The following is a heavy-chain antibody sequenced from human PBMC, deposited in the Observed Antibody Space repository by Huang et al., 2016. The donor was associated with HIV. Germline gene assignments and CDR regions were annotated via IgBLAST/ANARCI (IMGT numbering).Heavy chain of an antibody. V-gene: IGHV4-34*02. D-gene: IGHD1-1*01. J-gene: IGHJ4*02. Sequence: QVQLEQWGAGLLKASDTLSLTCAVYCGSFRGYYWNWLRHVPGKALAWVGEIHHSGHTNYHQGRKRGVNMSVDTAKRQSALYLTSLRAADTGTYFCARRYNSRRDYWGRGTLFTVHS. CDR1: CGSFRGYY. CDR2: IHHSGHT. CDR3: ARRYNSRRDY.